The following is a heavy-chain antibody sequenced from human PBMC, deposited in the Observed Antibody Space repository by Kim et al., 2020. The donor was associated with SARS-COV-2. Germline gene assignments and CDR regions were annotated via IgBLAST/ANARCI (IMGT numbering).Heavy chain of an antibody. J-gene: IGHJ4*02. CDR3: ARSWRYYDSSGYYERNRIYYCDN. CDR2: IIPIFGTA. D-gene: IGHD3-22*01. CDR1: GGTFSSYA. Sequence: SVKVSCKASGGTFSSYAISWVRQAPGQGLEWMGGIIPIFGTANYAQKFQGRVTITADESTSTAYMELSSLRSEDTAVYYCARSWRYYDSSGYYERNRIYYCDNWGQGTLDTVSS. V-gene: IGHV1-69*13.